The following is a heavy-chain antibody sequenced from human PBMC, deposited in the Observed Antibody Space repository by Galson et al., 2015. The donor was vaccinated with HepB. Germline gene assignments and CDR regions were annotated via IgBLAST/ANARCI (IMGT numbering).Heavy chain of an antibody. CDR2: IKQDGSEK. CDR1: GFTFSSYW. V-gene: IGHV3-7*01. D-gene: IGHD1-14*01. J-gene: IGHJ4*02. CDR3: ARDFPLRAETKTGY. Sequence: SLRLSCATSGFTFSSYWMSWVRQAPGKGLEWVAYIKQDGSEKYYMDSVKGRFTISRDNAKNSLYLQMNTLRVEDTAVYYCARDFPLRAETKTGYWGQVTLVTASS.